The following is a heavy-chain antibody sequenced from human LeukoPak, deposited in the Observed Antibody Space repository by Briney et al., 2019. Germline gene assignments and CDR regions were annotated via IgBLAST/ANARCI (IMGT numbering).Heavy chain of an antibody. D-gene: IGHD2-15*01. V-gene: IGHV3-30-3*01. CDR2: ISYDGSNK. Sequence: PGGSLRLSCAASGFTFSSYAMHWVRQAPGKGLEWVAVISYDGSNKYYADSVKGRFTISRDNSKNTLYLQMNSLRAGDTAVYYCARVAPYDYWGQGTLVTVSS. J-gene: IGHJ4*02. CDR1: GFTFSSYA. CDR3: ARVAPYDY.